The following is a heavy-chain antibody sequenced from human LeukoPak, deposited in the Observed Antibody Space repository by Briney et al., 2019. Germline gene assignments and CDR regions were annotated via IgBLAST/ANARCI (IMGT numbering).Heavy chain of an antibody. J-gene: IGHJ4*02. D-gene: IGHD5-18*01. CDR1: GGSISSGSYY. V-gene: IGHV4-61*10. CDR2: IYYSGST. CDR3: ARGRGYSSY. Sequence: PSETLSLTCTVSGGSISSGSYYWSWIRQPAGKGLEWIGYIYYSGSTNYNPSLKSRVTISVDTSKNQFSLKLSSVTAADTAVYYCARGRGYSSYWGQGTLVTVSS.